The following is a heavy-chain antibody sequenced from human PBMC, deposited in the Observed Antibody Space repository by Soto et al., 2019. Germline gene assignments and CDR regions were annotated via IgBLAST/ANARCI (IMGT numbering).Heavy chain of an antibody. CDR1: GLMFSSAW. Sequence: EVQVVESGGDLVKPGRSLRLSCVTSGLMFSSAWMRWVRQAPGKGLEWVGRIKSKSDGGARDYAAPVKGRFSISRDDSKNTVYLQMNSLRAEDTAVYYCVEGWNDFWGQGTLVTVSS. D-gene: IGHD1-1*01. V-gene: IGHV3-15*01. CDR2: IKSKSDGGAR. J-gene: IGHJ4*02. CDR3: VEGWNDF.